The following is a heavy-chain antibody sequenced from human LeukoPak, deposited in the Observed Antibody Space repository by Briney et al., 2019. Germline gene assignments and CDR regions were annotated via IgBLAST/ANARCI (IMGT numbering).Heavy chain of an antibody. V-gene: IGHV3-74*01. J-gene: IGHJ4*02. CDR1: GFTFSSYW. CDR2: INSDGSST. D-gene: IGHD5-18*01. CDR3: ARNSGAAMVAPFDY. Sequence: GGSLRLSCAASGFTFSSYWMHWVRQAPGKGLVWVSRINSDGSSTSYADSVKGRFTISRDNAKNTLYLQMNSLRAEDTAVYYCARNSGAAMVAPFDYWGQGTLVTVSS.